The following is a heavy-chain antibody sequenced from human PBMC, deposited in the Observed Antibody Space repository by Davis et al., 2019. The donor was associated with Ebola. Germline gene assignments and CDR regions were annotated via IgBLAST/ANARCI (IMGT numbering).Heavy chain of an antibody. V-gene: IGHV3-13*05. CDR1: GFTFSSYD. CDR3: ARGAPPRAQRP. CDR2: IGTDGDP. D-gene: IGHD6-25*01. J-gene: IGHJ5*02. Sequence: GESLKISCVASGFTFSSYDMQWVRQTAGEGLEWVSSIGTDGDPHYADSAKGRFTISRENAKNSLYLRMNYLNAGDTALYYCARGAPPRAQRPW.